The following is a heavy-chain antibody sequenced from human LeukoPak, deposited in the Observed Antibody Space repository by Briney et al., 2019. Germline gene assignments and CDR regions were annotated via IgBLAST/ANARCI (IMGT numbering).Heavy chain of an antibody. Sequence: SETLSLTCAVYGGSFSGYYWSWIRQPPGKGLEWIGEINHSGSTNYNPSLKSRVIISVDTSKNQFSLKLSSVTAADTAVYYCARGRGGDPPAYWGQGTLVTVSS. V-gene: IGHV4-34*01. CDR1: GGSFSGYY. CDR2: INHSGST. CDR3: ARGRGGDPPAY. J-gene: IGHJ4*02. D-gene: IGHD2-21*02.